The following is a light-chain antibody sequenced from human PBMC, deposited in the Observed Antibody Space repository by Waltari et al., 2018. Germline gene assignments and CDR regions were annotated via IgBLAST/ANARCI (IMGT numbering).Light chain of an antibody. J-gene: IGKJ5*01. CDR3: QQRSNWPLIT. CDR1: QSVINY. CDR2: DAS. V-gene: IGKV3-11*01. Sequence: EIVLTQSPATLSLSPGERATLSCRASQSVINYLAWYQQKPGQAPRLLIYDASNRATDIPARCSGSGSGTDFTLTISSLEPEDFAVYYCQQRSNWPLITFGQGTRLEIK.